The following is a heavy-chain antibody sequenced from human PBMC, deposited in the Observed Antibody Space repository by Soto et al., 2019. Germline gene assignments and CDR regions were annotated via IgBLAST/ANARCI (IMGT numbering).Heavy chain of an antibody. V-gene: IGHV3-7*01. CDR1: GFTFSSYW. D-gene: IGHD3-3*01. J-gene: IGHJ5*02. CDR3: ARDMLRFLPSYWFDP. Sequence: GGSLRLSCAASGFTFSSYWMSWVRQAPGKGLEWVANIKQDGSEKYYVDSVKGRFTISRDNAKNSLYLQMNSLRAEDTAVYYCARDMLRFLPSYWFDPWGQGTLVTVSS. CDR2: IKQDGSEK.